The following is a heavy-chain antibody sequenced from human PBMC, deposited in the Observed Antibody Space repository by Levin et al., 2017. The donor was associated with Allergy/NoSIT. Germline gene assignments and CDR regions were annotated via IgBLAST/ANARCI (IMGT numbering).Heavy chain of an antibody. Sequence: LSLTCAASGFTFSSYWMSWVRQAPGKGLEWVANIKQDGSEKYYVDSVKGRFTISRDNAKNSLYLQMNSLRAEDTAVYYCAKSYSSSSQWFDPWGQGTLVTVSS. CDR3: AKSYSSSSQWFDP. CDR2: IKQDGSEK. CDR1: GFTFSSYW. V-gene: IGHV3-7*01. J-gene: IGHJ5*02. D-gene: IGHD6-6*01.